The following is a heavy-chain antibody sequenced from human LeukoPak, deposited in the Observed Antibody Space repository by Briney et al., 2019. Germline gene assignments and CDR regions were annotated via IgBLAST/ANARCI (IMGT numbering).Heavy chain of an antibody. Sequence: SETLSLTCTVSGGSISSSSYYWGWIRQPPGQGLEWVVSIYYSGSTYYNPSLKSRITISVDTSKNQFSLKLSSVTAADTAVYYCPRTLLSGSYSFDPWGQGTLVTVSS. CDR2: IYYSGST. V-gene: IGHV4-39*01. CDR3: PRTLLSGSYSFDP. D-gene: IGHD1-26*01. CDR1: GGSISSSSYY. J-gene: IGHJ5*02.